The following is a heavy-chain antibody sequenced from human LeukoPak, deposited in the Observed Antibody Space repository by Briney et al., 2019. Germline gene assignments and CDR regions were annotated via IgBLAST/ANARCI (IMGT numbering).Heavy chain of an antibody. CDR3: ARDVAPYYDILTGSAAFDI. CDR2: IIPIFGTA. V-gene: IGHV1-69*13. D-gene: IGHD3-9*01. Sequence: ALVKVSCKASGGTFSSYAISWVRQAPGQGLEWMGGIIPIFGTANYAQKFQGRVTITADESTSTAYMELSSLRSEDTAVYYCARDVAPYYDILTGSAAFDIWGQGTMVTVSS. CDR1: GGTFSSYA. J-gene: IGHJ3*02.